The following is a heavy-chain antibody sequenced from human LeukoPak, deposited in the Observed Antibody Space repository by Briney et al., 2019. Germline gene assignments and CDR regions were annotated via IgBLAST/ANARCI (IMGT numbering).Heavy chain of an antibody. CDR3: AKDWRNGYSSDWYSEGYFPH. Sequence: GGSLRLSCAASGFTFSNYAMSWVRQAPGKGLEWVSGISISSHSSYHADSVKGRFTTTRDNSQNTLYLQMNSLRVEDTALYYCAKDWRNGYSSDWYSEGYFPHWGQGTLVTVSS. CDR1: GFTFSNYA. CDR2: ISISSHSS. D-gene: IGHD6-13*01. J-gene: IGHJ1*01. V-gene: IGHV3-23*01.